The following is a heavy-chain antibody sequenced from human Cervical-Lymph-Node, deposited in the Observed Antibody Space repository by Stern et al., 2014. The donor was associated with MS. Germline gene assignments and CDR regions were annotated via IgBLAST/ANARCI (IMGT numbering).Heavy chain of an antibody. V-gene: IGHV3-7*01. Sequence: EVQLVESGGGLVQPGGSLRLSCAASGFTFTSFWMNWVRQAPGQGLEWVANIKKDGSEKYYVGSVKGRFTISRDNAKNSLTLQMTGLRGDDTAVYFCAKGGRGYSDGSDYSLDSWGQGTLVTVSS. D-gene: IGHD3-22*01. CDR3: AKGGRGYSDGSDYSLDS. CDR1: GFTFTSFW. J-gene: IGHJ4*02. CDR2: IKKDGSEK.